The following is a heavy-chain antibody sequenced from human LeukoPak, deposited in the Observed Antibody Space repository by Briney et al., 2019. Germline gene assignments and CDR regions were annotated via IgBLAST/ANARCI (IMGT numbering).Heavy chain of an antibody. Sequence: SVKVSCKASGGTFSSYAISWVRQAPGQGLEWMGGIIPIFGTANYAQKFQGRVTITADESTSTAYMELSSLRSEDTAVYYCARSDLYSSGFGYFDCWGQGTLVTVSS. V-gene: IGHV1-69*13. CDR1: GGTFSSYA. CDR3: ARSDLYSSGFGYFDC. J-gene: IGHJ4*02. D-gene: IGHD6-19*01. CDR2: IIPIFGTA.